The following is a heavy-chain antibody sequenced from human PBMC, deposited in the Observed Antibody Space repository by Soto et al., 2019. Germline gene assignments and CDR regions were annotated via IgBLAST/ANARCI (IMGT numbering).Heavy chain of an antibody. CDR3: ARGRHYLMLRSNYCGMDV. CDR2: VNHSGST. D-gene: IGHD3-10*01. Sequence: QVQLQQWGAGLLKPSETLSLTCAVYGGSFSGYYWSWIRQPPGKGLEWIGEVNHSGSTNYNPSLKSRVTISVDTSKSQFSLKLSSAAAADTALYSCARGRHYLMLRSNYCGMDVWGQGTTGTVSS. J-gene: IGHJ6*02. V-gene: IGHV4-34*01. CDR1: GGSFSGYY.